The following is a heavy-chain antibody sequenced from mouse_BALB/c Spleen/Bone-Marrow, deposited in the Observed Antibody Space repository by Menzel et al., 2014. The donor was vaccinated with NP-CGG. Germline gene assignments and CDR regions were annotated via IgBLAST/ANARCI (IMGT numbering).Heavy chain of an antibody. D-gene: IGHD2-1*01. Sequence: QVQLQQSGPELVRPGVSVKISCKGSGYTFXDYAMHWVKQSHAKSLGWVGVISTYSGNTNYNQKFKGKATMTVDKSSSTAYMELARLTSEDSAIYYCASPIYYGNYEGFAYWGQGTLVTVSA. V-gene: IGHV1-67*01. J-gene: IGHJ3*01. CDR3: ASPIYYGNYEGFAY. CDR1: GYTFXDYA. CDR2: ISTYSGNT.